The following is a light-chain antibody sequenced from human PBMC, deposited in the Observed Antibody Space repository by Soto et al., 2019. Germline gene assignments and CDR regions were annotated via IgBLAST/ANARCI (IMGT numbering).Light chain of an antibody. J-gene: IGLJ1*01. CDR1: SSDVGGYNY. Sequence: QSVLTQPASVSGSPGQSITISWTGTSSDVGGYNYVSWYQQHPGKAPKLMIYDVSNRPSGVSNRFSGSKSGNTASLTISGLQAEDEADYYWSSYTSSSTYVFGTGTKLTVL. CDR2: DVS. CDR3: SSYTSSSTYV. V-gene: IGLV2-14*01.